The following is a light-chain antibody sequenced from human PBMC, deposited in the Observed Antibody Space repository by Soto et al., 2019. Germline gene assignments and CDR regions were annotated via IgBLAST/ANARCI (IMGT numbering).Light chain of an antibody. Sequence: DIVMTQSPATLSVSPGERATLSCRASQSVSRNLAWYQQKPGQAPRLLIYGASTRATGIPARFSGSGSGTEFTLTISSLQSEDFAVYYCQQYNDWPPLTFGGGTKVEIK. CDR2: GAS. V-gene: IGKV3-15*01. J-gene: IGKJ4*01. CDR1: QSVSRN. CDR3: QQYNDWPPLT.